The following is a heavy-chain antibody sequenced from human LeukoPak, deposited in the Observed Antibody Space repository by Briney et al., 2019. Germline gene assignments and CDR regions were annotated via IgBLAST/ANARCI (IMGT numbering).Heavy chain of an antibody. CDR2: TSDRGDYT. Sequence: GGSLRLSCAASRFTFSNYAMSGVRQAPGKGLERVSGTSDRGDYTYYADSVKCRFTISRDTSKNTLYLQMNSLRAEDTALYFCAKKAQYDGHYPLDYWGQGTLVTVSA. J-gene: IGHJ4*02. CDR3: AKKAQYDGHYPLDY. D-gene: IGHD4/OR15-4a*01. CDR1: RFTFSNYA. V-gene: IGHV3-23*01.